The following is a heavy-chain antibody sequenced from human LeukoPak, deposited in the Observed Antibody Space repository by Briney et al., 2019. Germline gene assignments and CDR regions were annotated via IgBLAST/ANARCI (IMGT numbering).Heavy chain of an antibody. J-gene: IGHJ4*02. Sequence: NPSETLSLTCTVSGGSISSSSYYWGWIRQPPGKGLEWIGSIYYSGSTYYNPSLKSRVTISVDTSKNQFSLKLSSATAADTAVYYCYVSDYAVSASWGQGTLVTVSS. CDR2: IYYSGST. V-gene: IGHV4-39*07. CDR1: GGSISSSSYY. CDR3: YVSDYAVSAS. D-gene: IGHD4/OR15-4a*01.